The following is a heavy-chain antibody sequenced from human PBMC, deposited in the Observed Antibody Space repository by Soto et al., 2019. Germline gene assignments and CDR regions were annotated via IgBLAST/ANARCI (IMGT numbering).Heavy chain of an antibody. D-gene: IGHD6-25*01. J-gene: IGHJ5*01. V-gene: IGHV3-73*01. CDR1: GFTFSDSA. Sequence: GGSLRLSCAASGFTFSDSAIHWVRQASGKGLEWVGRIKTKTDTYATAFAASVRGRFTIARDDSINTAYLHMGSLKIDDTAVYYCTRLAPASFQFDYWGHGVLVTVSS. CDR2: IKTKTDTYAT. CDR3: TRLAPASFQFDY.